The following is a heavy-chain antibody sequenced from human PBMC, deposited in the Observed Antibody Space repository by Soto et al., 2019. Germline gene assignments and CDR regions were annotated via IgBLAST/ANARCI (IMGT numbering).Heavy chain of an antibody. CDR2: ISYDGSNK. CDR3: ARSKRAYDSSGYYGEYFQH. D-gene: IGHD3-22*01. V-gene: IGHV3-30*03. CDR1: GFTFSSYG. Sequence: PGGSLRLSCAASGFTFSSYGMHWVRQAPGKGLEWVAVISYDGSNKYYADSVKGRFTISRDNSKNTLYLQMNSLRAEDTAVYYCARSKRAYDSSGYYGEYFQHWGQGTLVTVSS. J-gene: IGHJ1*01.